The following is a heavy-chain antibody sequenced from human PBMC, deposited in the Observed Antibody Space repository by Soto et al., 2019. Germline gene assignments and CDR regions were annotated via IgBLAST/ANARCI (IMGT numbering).Heavy chain of an antibody. D-gene: IGHD6-13*01. J-gene: IGHJ6*02. CDR1: GFTFGDYA. V-gene: IGHV3-49*03. CDR2: IRSKAYGGTT. CDR3: TRDPSSSWYKKYYYGMDV. Sequence: GGSLRLSCTASGFTFGDYAMSWFRQAPGKGLEWVGFIRSKAYGGTTEYAASVKGRFTISRDDSKSIAYLQMNSLKTEDTAVYYCTRDPSSSWYKKYYYGMDVWGQGTTVTVSS.